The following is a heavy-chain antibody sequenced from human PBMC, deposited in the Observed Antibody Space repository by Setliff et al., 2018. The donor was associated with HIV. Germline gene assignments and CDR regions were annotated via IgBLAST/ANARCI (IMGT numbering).Heavy chain of an antibody. CDR2: INPNSGGT. D-gene: IGHD2-15*01. Sequence: ASVKVSCKASGYTFTGYYMHWVRQSPGQGLEWMGWINPNSGGTNYAQKFQGRVTMTRDTSISTAYMELSRLRSDDTAVYYCARDLDIVVVVAATEYGMDVWGQGTTVTVSS. J-gene: IGHJ6*02. CDR1: GYTFTGYY. V-gene: IGHV1-2*02. CDR3: ARDLDIVVVVAATEYGMDV.